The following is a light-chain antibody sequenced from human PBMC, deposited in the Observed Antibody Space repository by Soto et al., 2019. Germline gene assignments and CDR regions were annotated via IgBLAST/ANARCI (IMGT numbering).Light chain of an antibody. CDR3: SSYTTNITPVV. J-gene: IGLJ2*01. CDR1: SGDIGGYNY. CDR2: EVT. V-gene: IGLV2-14*01. Sequence: QSVLTQPASVSGSPGQSITISCTGTSGDIGGYNYVSWYQQHPGKAPKLLISEVTNRPSGVSNRFSGSKSGNTASLTISGLQAEDEADYYYSSYTTNITPVVFGGGTKLPVL.